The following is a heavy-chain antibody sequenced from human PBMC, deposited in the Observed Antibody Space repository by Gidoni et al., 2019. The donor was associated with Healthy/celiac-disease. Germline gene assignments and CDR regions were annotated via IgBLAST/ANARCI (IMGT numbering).Heavy chain of an antibody. Sequence: QVQLVESGGGLVKPGGSLRLSCEASGFTFSAYYMSWIRQAPGKGLEWVASISSSSSYTNYADSVKGRFTISRDNAKNSLYLQMNSLRAEDTAVYYCARRRSGYYDYWGQGTLVTVSS. V-gene: IGHV3-11*05. D-gene: IGHD3-22*01. CDR3: ARRRSGYYDY. CDR2: ISSSSSYT. J-gene: IGHJ4*02. CDR1: GFTFSAYY.